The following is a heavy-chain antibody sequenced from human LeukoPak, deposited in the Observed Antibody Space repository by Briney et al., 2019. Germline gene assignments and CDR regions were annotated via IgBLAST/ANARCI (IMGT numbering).Heavy chain of an antibody. J-gene: IGHJ4*02. CDR3: ARDGTRLAARPGKFDY. CDR2: TIPIFGTA. CDR1: GGTFSSYA. D-gene: IGHD6-6*01. V-gene: IGHV1-69*13. Sequence: SVKVSCKASGGTFSSYAISWVRQAPGQGLEWMGGTIPIFGTANYAQKFQGRVTITADESTSTAYMELSSLRSEDTAVYYCARDGTRLAARPGKFDYWGQGTLVTVSS.